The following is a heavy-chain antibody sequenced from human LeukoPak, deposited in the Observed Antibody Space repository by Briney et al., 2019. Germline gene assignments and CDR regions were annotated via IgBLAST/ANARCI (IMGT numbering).Heavy chain of an antibody. CDR3: ARDSIHRRTTPFDY. J-gene: IGHJ4*02. CDR1: GDSISSGDYY. V-gene: IGHV4-61*02. Sequence: SETLSLTCTVSGDSISSGDYYWSWIRQPAGKGVEWIGRISSSGSTNYNPSLKSRVTISVDTSKNQFSLKLNSVTAADTAVYYCARDSIHRRTTPFDYWGQGTLVTVSS. D-gene: IGHD1-7*01. CDR2: ISSSGST.